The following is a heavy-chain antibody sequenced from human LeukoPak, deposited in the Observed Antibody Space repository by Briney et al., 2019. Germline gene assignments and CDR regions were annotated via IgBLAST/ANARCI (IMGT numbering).Heavy chain of an antibody. CDR3: ARVVLLWFGDLSSGAFDI. J-gene: IGHJ3*02. D-gene: IGHD3-10*01. CDR2: IYYSGST. V-gene: IGHV4-39*07. CDR1: GGSISSSSYY. Sequence: SETLSLTCTVSGGSISSSSYYWGWIRQPPGKGLEWIGSIYYSGSTYYNPSLKSRVTISVDTSKNQFSLKLSSVTAADTAVYYCARVVLLWFGDLSSGAFDIWGQGTMVTVSS.